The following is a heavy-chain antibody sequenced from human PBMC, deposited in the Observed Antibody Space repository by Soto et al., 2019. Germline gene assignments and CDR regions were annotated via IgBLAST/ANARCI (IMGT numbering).Heavy chain of an antibody. CDR3: AKADPGPDY. CDR1: GFTFSSYG. CDR2: ISYDGSNK. J-gene: IGHJ4*02. Sequence: GGSLRLSCAASGFTFSSYGMHWVRQAPGKGLEWVAVISYDGSNKYYADSVKGRFTISRDNSKNTLYLQMNSLRAEDTAVYYCAKADPGPDYWGQGTLVTVSS. V-gene: IGHV3-30*18.